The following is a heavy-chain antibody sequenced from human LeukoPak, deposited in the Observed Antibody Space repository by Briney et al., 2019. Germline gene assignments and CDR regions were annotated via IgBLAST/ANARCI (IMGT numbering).Heavy chain of an antibody. V-gene: IGHV3-30*18. CDR3: AKDRSKGYYGDEFDF. CDR2: ISYDGGKK. D-gene: IGHD4-17*01. Sequence: GRSLRLSCAASGFTSSSHDMHWVRQAPGKGLEWVAIISYDGGKKDYADSVKGRFTISRDNSKNTLYLQMNSLRAEDTAVYYCAKDRSKGYYGDEFDFWGQGTLVTVSS. CDR1: GFTSSSHD. J-gene: IGHJ4*02.